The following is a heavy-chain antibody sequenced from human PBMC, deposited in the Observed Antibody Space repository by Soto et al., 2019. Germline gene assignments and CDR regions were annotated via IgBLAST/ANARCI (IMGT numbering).Heavy chain of an antibody. Sequence: QVQLVESGGGVVQPGRSLRLSCAASGCTFSSYAMHWVRQAPGKGLEWVAVISYDGSNKYYADSVKGRFTISRDNSKNTLYLQMNSLRAEDTAVYYCARVSQLARSRGMDVWGQGTTVTVSS. D-gene: IGHD6-13*01. CDR3: ARVSQLARSRGMDV. J-gene: IGHJ6*02. V-gene: IGHV3-30-3*01. CDR1: GCTFSSYA. CDR2: ISYDGSNK.